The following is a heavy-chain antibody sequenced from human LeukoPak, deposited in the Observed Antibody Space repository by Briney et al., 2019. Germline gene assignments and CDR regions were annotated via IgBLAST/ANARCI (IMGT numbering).Heavy chain of an antibody. D-gene: IGHD3-10*01. CDR3: ASAILWFGESYYFDY. J-gene: IGHJ4*02. CDR1: GASISSSNW. Sequence: SETLSLTCTVSGASISSSNWWTWVRQPPGEALEWIGEIYHAGSTKYNPSLRSRLTISVDKSKNSFSLSLTSVTAADTAVYYCASAILWFGESYYFDYWGQGTLVPVSS. V-gene: IGHV4-4*02. CDR2: IYHAGST.